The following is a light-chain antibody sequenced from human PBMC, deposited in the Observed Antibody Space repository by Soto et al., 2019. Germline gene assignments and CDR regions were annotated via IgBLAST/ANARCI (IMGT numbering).Light chain of an antibody. J-gene: IGLJ3*02. CDR2: RND. CDR3: AAWDDGLRRWV. CDR1: SSDIGRNY. Sequence: QSVLTQPPSASGTPGQRVTISCSGGSSDIGRNYVYWYQQLPGTAPKLLIYRNDERPSGVPDRFSGSKSGTSASLVLSGLRSEDEADYYCAAWDDGLRRWVFGGGTKLTVL. V-gene: IGLV1-47*01.